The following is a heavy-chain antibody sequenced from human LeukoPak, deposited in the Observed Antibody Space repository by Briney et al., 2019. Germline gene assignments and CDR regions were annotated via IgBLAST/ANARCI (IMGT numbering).Heavy chain of an antibody. CDR1: GFTFSDYY. Sequence: GGSLRLSCAASGFTFSDYYMTWIRQAPGKGLECLSHISSSGSTTYYADSVKGRFTISRDNAKNSLYLQMNSLRAEDTAVYYCARDIYGGSFDIWGQGTMVTVSS. J-gene: IGHJ3*02. V-gene: IGHV3-11*01. CDR2: ISSSGSTT. CDR3: ARDIYGGSFDI. D-gene: IGHD4-23*01.